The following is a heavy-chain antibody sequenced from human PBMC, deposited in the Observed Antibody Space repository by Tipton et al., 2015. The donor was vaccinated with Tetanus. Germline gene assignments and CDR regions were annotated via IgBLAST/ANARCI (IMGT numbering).Heavy chain of an antibody. CDR1: GYTFTSYD. Sequence: QLVQSGAEVKKPGASVKVSCKASGYTFTSYDINWVRQATGQGLEWMGWMNTNSGNTGYAQKFQGRVTMTRNTSISTAYMELSSLRSEDTAVYYCARGKYYDFWSGYYLYYFDYWGQGTLVTVSS. V-gene: IGHV1-8*01. CDR3: ARGKYYDFWSGYYLYYFDY. D-gene: IGHD3-3*01. J-gene: IGHJ4*02. CDR2: MNTNSGNT.